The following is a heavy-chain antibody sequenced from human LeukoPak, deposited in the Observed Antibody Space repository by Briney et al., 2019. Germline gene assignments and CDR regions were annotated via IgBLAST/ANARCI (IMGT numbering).Heavy chain of an antibody. CDR3: ASVEEGYSNPYYYYMDV. CDR1: GGSISSSSYY. J-gene: IGHJ6*03. Sequence: SETLSLTCTVSGGSISSSSYYWGWIRQPPGKGLEWIGSIYYSGSTYYNPSLKSRVTISVDTSKNQFSLKLSSVTAADTAVYYCASVEEGYSNPYYYYMDVWGKGTTVTVSS. CDR2: IYYSGST. V-gene: IGHV4-39*01. D-gene: IGHD4-11*01.